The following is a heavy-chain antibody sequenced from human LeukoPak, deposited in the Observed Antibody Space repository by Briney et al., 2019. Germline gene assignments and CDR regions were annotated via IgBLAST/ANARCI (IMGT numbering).Heavy chain of an antibody. CDR2: ISGSGGST. V-gene: IGHV3-23*01. J-gene: IGHJ6*02. Sequence: GGSLRLSCAASGFTFSSYAMSWVRQAPGKGLEWVSAISGSGGSTYYADSVKGRFTISRDNSKNTLYLQMNSLRAEDTAVYYCAKGPPLTYYDFWSGYYAYYYGMDVWGQGTTVTVSS. D-gene: IGHD3-3*01. CDR1: GFTFSSYA. CDR3: AKGPPLTYYDFWSGYYAYYYGMDV.